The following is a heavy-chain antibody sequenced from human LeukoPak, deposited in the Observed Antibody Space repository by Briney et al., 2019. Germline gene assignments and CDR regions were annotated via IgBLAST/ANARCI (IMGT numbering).Heavy chain of an antibody. Sequence: GGSLRLSCAASGFTFSSYEMNWVRQAPGKGLEWVSYISSSGSTIYYADSVKGRFTISRDNAKNSLYLQMNSLRAEDTAVYYCAREGYDFWSGYSAARGYFDYWGQGTLVTVSS. D-gene: IGHD3-3*01. J-gene: IGHJ4*02. CDR3: AREGYDFWSGYSAARGYFDY. CDR2: ISSSGSTI. CDR1: GFTFSSYE. V-gene: IGHV3-48*03.